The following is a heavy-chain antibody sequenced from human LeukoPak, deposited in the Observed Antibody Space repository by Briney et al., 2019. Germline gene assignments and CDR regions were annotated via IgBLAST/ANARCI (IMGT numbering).Heavy chain of an antibody. CDR3: ARVGLDRGVTLDY. D-gene: IGHD3-10*01. CDR2: ISRDGSST. J-gene: IGHJ4*02. Sequence: PGGSLRLSCAASGFTFSSYWMHWVRQAPGKGLVWVSHISRDGSSTNYAEYVKGRFTISRDNAKNTLYLKMNSLRAEDTAVYYCARVGLDRGVTLDYWGQGTPVTVSS. CDR1: GFTFSSYW. V-gene: IGHV3-74*01.